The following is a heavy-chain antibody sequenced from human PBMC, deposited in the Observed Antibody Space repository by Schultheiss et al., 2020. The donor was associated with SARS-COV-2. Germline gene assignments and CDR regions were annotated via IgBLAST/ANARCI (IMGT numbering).Heavy chain of an antibody. D-gene: IGHD6-13*01. CDR1: GFTFNNYA. CDR2: ISYDGSNK. CDR3: ARGWGSSSSYFDY. V-gene: IGHV3-30*03. J-gene: IGHJ4*02. Sequence: GGSLRLSCVASGFTFNNYAMHWVRQAPGKGLEWVAVISYDGSNKYYVDSVKGRFTISRDNSKNTLYLQMNSLRAEDTAVYYCARGWGSSSSYFDYWGQGTLVTVSS.